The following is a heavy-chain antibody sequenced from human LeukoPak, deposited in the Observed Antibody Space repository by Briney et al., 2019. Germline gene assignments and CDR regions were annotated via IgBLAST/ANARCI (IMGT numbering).Heavy chain of an antibody. V-gene: IGHV4-34*01. J-gene: IGHJ6*02. CDR3: AREYYDILTGYSGYYYGMDV. D-gene: IGHD3-9*01. CDR2: INHSGST. Sequence: SETLSLTCTVYGGSFSGYYWSWIRQPPGKGLEWIGEINHSGSTNYNPSLKSRVTISVDTSKNRFSLKLSSVTAADTAVYYCAREYYDILTGYSGYYYGMDVWGQGTRSPSP. CDR1: GGSFSGYY.